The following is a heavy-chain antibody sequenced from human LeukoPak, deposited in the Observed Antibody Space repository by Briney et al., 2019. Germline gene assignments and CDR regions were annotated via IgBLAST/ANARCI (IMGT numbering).Heavy chain of an antibody. CDR2: IKDDGSEI. CDR1: GFTFSDCW. J-gene: IGHJ5*02. CDR3: AKETGPGGSNWFDP. V-gene: IGHV3-7*03. Sequence: GGSLRLSCEASGFTFSDCWMSWIRQTPGKGLEWVANIKDDGSEIYYVDSVKGRFTISRDNSKNTLFLQINSLRAEDTAIYYCAKETGPGGSNWFDPWGQGTLVTVSS. D-gene: IGHD2-15*01.